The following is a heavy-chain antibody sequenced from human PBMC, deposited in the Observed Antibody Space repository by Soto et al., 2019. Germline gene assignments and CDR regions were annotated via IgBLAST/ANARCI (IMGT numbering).Heavy chain of an antibody. CDR3: AKRASGSYFDY. J-gene: IGHJ4*02. D-gene: IGHD3-10*01. V-gene: IGHV3-23*01. CDR2: ISGSGGST. CDR1: GFTFSNYA. Sequence: GGSLRLSCAASGFTFSNYAMNWVRQAPGKGLEWISVISGSGGSTYYADSVKGRFTISRDNSKNTLYLQMNSLRAEDTAVYYCAKRASGSYFDYWSQGTLVTVSS.